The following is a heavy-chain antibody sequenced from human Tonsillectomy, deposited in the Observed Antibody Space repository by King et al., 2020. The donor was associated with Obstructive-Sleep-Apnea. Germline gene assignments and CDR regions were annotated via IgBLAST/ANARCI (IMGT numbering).Heavy chain of an antibody. CDR3: ARGDSSGWHYYFDY. J-gene: IGHJ4*02. CDR2: IYYSGST. Sequence: QLEESGPGLVKPSETLSLTCTVSGGSISSYYWSWIRQPPGKGLEWIGYIYYSGSTNYNPSLKSRVTISVDTSKHQCSLKLSSVTAADTAVYYCARGDSSGWHYYFDYWGQGTLVTVSS. V-gene: IGHV4-59*01. CDR1: GGSISSYY. D-gene: IGHD6-19*01.